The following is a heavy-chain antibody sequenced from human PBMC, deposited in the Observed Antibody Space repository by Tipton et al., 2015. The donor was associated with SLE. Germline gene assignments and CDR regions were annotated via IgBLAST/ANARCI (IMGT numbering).Heavy chain of an antibody. CDR3: ARGAAATDY. J-gene: IGHJ4*02. Sequence: LRLSCAVYGGSFSGYYWSWIRQPPGKGLEWIGEINHSGSTNYNPSLKSRVTISVDTSKNQFSLKLSSVTAADTAVYYCARGAAATDYWGQGTLVTVSS. V-gene: IGHV4-34*01. D-gene: IGHD2-2*01. CDR2: INHSGST. CDR1: GGSFSGYY.